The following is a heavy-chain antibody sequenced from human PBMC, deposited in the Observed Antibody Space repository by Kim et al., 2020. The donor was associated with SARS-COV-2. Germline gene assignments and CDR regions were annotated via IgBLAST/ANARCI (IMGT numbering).Heavy chain of an antibody. V-gene: IGHV3-53*04. Sequence: GGSLRLSCAASGFTVSSNYMSWVRQAPGKGLEWLSIIYSGGSKYYADSVKGRFTISRHNSKNTLYLQMNSLRAEDTAVYYCARGGGAGTIYYYYYGMDVWGQGTTVTVSS. CDR1: GFTVSSNY. J-gene: IGHJ6*02. CDR3: ARGGGAGTIYYYYYGMDV. D-gene: IGHD1-7*01. CDR2: IYSGGSK.